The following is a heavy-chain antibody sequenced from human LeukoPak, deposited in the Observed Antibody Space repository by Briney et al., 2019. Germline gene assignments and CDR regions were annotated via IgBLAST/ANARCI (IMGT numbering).Heavy chain of an antibody. CDR1: GFSFRDYP. Sequence: GGSLRLSCEAAGFSFRDYPMGWVRRASGKRLEWVSGISAGADVIFYADSVKGRFTISRDNSKNTLYLQMNSLRAEDTAVYYCAKGDDYYGSGSLDYWGQGTLVTVSS. CDR3: AKGDDYYGSGSLDY. V-gene: IGHV3-23*01. J-gene: IGHJ4*02. CDR2: ISAGADVI. D-gene: IGHD3-10*01.